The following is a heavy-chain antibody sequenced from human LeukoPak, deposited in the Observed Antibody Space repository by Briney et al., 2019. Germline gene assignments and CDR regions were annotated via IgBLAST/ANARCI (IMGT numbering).Heavy chain of an antibody. CDR1: GYSFTSYD. Sequence: ASVKVSCKASGYSFTSYDINWVRRATGQGLEWIGWMNPNSGDADYTQKFKGRVTFTRDTSTRTAYMEVNSLGSEDTAVYYCARSNFGGNVHFDYWGQGTLVTVSS. V-gene: IGHV1-8*02. CDR3: ARSNFGGNVHFDY. D-gene: IGHD4-23*01. CDR2: MNPNSGDA. J-gene: IGHJ4*02.